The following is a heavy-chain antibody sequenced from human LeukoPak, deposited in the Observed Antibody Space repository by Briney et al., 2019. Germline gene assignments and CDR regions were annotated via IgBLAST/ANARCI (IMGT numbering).Heavy chain of an antibody. CDR1: GFTFSSYN. J-gene: IGHJ4*02. V-gene: IGHV3-48*01. CDR3: ARGGSDFWSGYSKGYFDY. CDR2: IGSSVSTR. Sequence: PGGSLRLSCAVSGFTFSSYNMNWVRRAPGKGLEWVSYIGSSVSTRYYADSVKGRFTISRDNGKHSLYLQMNSLRAEDTAVYYCARGGSDFWSGYSKGYFDYWGKGTLVTVSS. D-gene: IGHD3-3*01.